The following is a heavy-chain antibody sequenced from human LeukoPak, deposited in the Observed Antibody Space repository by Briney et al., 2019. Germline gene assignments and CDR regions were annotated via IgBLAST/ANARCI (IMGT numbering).Heavy chain of an antibody. V-gene: IGHV3-23*01. D-gene: IGHD2-2*01. CDR3: AKAVVVVPAIYYFDY. CDR1: GFTFSTSA. Sequence: GGSLRLSCAASGFTFSTSAMTWDRQAPGKGLEWVSGISGSGVTDYADSVKGRFTISRDNSKNTLYLQMHSLRAEDTAVYYCAKAVVVVPAIYYFDYWGQGTLVTVSS. CDR2: ISGSGVT. J-gene: IGHJ4*02.